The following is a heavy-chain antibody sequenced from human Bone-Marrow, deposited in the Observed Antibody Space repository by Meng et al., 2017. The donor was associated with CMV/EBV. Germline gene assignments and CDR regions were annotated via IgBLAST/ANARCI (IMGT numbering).Heavy chain of an antibody. CDR1: GGSISTYY. CDR3: ASEIRDGDYAY. V-gene: IGHV4-4*07. J-gene: IGHJ4*02. Sequence: QLQESGPGLVKPSAPPSPPATVSGGSISTYYSSWIRPPAGKGLEWIRRIYTSGSTNYNPSLKSRVTTSVAPSNNQYSLKLSSVAAADTAVDYCASEIRDGDYAYWGQGTLVTVSS. D-gene: IGHD4-17*01. CDR2: IYTSGST.